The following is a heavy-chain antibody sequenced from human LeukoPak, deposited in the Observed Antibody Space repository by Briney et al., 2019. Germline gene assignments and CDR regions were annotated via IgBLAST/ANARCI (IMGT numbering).Heavy chain of an antibody. V-gene: IGHV3-7*01. CDR1: EFTFSSYW. CDR3: AKAPVTTCSGAYCYPFDY. J-gene: IGHJ4*02. Sequence: PGGSLRLSCAASEFTFSSYWMSWVRQAPGKGLEWVANINQDGSEKYYVDSVEGRFTISRDNAKNSLYLQMNSLRAEDTAVYYCAKAPVTTCSGAYCYPFDYWSQGTLVTVSS. CDR2: INQDGSEK. D-gene: IGHD2-15*01.